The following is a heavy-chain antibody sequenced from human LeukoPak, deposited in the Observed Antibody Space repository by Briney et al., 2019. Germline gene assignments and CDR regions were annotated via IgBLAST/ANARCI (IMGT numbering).Heavy chain of an antibody. CDR1: GFTFSSYS. CDR2: ISSSSSYI. Sequence: GGSLRLSCAASGFTFSSYSMNWVRQAPGKGLEWVSSISSSSSYIYYADSVKGRFTISRDNAKNSPYLQMNSLRAEDTAVYYCARVQSAYSSSSHWGQGTLVTVSS. J-gene: IGHJ4*02. D-gene: IGHD6-13*01. CDR3: ARVQSAYSSSSH. V-gene: IGHV3-21*01.